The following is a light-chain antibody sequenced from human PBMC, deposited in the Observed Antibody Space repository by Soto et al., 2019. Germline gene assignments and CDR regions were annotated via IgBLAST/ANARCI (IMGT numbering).Light chain of an antibody. J-gene: IGKJ4*01. Sequence: AIQMTQSPSSLSASVGDRVTITCRASQGIRNDLGWYQQKPGKAPKLLIYAASSLQSGVPSRFSGSGSGTDFTVTISSLQPEDFATDYCLQDYNYPLTFGGGTKVEIK. V-gene: IGKV1-6*01. CDR2: AAS. CDR3: LQDYNYPLT. CDR1: QGIRND.